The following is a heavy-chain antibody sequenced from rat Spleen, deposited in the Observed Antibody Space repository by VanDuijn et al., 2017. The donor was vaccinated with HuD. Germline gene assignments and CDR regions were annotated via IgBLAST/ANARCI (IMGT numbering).Heavy chain of an antibody. V-gene: IGHV5-46*01. CDR3: VRQWDY. Sequence: EVQLVQSGGGLVQPGRSMKLSCAASGFTFSSFPMAWVRQAPTKGLAWVAAISYDGSSTYYRDSVKGRFTISRDNAKSTLYLQMDSLRSEDTATYYCVRQWDYWGQGVMVTVSS. CDR2: ISYDGSST. CDR1: GFTFSSFP. J-gene: IGHJ2*01.